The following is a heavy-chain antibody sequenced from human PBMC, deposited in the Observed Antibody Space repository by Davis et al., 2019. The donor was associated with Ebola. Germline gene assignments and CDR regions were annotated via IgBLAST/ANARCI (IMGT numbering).Heavy chain of an antibody. D-gene: IGHD2-2*01. CDR3: ARYQGVTPTDY. Sequence: ASVKVSCKASGYTFTSYYMHWVRQAPGQGLEWMGIINPSGGSTSYAQKFQGRVTMTRDTSTSTVYMELSSLRSDDTAVYYCARYQGVTPTDYWGQGTLVTVSS. CDR1: GYTFTSYY. J-gene: IGHJ4*02. CDR2: INPSGGST. V-gene: IGHV1-46*01.